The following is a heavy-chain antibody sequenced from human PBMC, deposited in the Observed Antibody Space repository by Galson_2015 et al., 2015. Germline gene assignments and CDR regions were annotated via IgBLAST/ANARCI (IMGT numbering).Heavy chain of an antibody. CDR1: GYTFTSYY. J-gene: IGHJ6*02. D-gene: IGHD1-14*01. CDR3: ARELVFALSAITSHYYYYGMDV. Sequence: SVKVSCKASGYTFTSYYMHWVRQAPGQGLEWMGIINPSGGSTSYAQKFQGRVTMTRDTSTSTVYMKLSSLRSEDTAVYYCARELVFALSAITSHYYYYGMDVWGQGTPVTVSS. CDR2: INPSGGST. V-gene: IGHV1-46*01.